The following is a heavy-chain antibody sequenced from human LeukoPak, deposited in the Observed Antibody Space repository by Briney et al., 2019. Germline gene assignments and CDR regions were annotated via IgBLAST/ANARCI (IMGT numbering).Heavy chain of an antibody. J-gene: IGHJ4*02. CDR3: AKFIAAPFYFDY. D-gene: IGHD6-6*01. CDR1: GFTFSSYS. V-gene: IGHV3-21*01. Sequence: GWSLRLSCAASGFTFSSYSMNWVRQAPGKGLEWVSSISSSSSYIYYADSVKGRFTISRDNAKNSLYLQLNSLRAEDTAVYYCAKFIAAPFYFDYWGQGTLVTVSS. CDR2: ISSSSSYI.